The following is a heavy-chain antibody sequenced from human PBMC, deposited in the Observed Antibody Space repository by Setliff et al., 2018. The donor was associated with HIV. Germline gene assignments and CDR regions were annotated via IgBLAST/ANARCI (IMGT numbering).Heavy chain of an antibody. CDR3: SSRGGAKGYDRTTRPSFNAFDI. CDR1: GGSFSGYY. CDR2: INHSGST. V-gene: IGHV4-34*01. J-gene: IGHJ3*02. Sequence: KTSETLSLTCAVYGGSFSGYYWSWIRQPPGKGXXWIGEINHSGSTNYNPSLKSRVTISVDTSKNQFSLKLSSVTAADTAVYYCSSRGGAKGYDRTTRPSFNAFDIWGQGTMVTVSS. D-gene: IGHD2-2*01.